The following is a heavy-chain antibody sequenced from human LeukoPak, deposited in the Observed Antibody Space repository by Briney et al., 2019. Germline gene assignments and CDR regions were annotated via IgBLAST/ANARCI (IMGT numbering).Heavy chain of an antibody. CDR3: ATNVDTAMVTTLTFDY. CDR1: GLTFSSYA. Sequence: PGGSLRLSCAASGLTFSSYAMSWVRQAPGKGLEWVSAISGSGGSTYYADSVKGRFTISRDNSKNTLYLQMNSLRAEDTAVYYCATNVDTAMVTTLTFDYWGQGTLVTVSS. CDR2: ISGSGGST. D-gene: IGHD5-18*01. J-gene: IGHJ4*02. V-gene: IGHV3-23*01.